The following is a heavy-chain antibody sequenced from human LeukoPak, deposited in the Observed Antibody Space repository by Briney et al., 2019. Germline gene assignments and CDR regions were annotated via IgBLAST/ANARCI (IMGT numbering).Heavy chain of an antibody. D-gene: IGHD3-10*01. Sequence: GGSLRLSCAASGFTFSSYWMSWVRQAPGKGLGWVANIKQDGSEKYYVDSVKGRYTISRDNAKNSLYLQMNSLRAEDTAVYYCARGVSSGSLFDYWGQGTLVTVSS. CDR3: ARGVSSGSLFDY. V-gene: IGHV3-7*01. CDR1: GFTFSSYW. CDR2: IKQDGSEK. J-gene: IGHJ4*02.